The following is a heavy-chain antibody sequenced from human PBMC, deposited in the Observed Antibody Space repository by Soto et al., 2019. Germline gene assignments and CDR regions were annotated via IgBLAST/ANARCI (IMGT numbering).Heavy chain of an antibody. Sequence: GGSLRLSCATSGFTFKSYTLHWVRQTPGRGLQWVAVISYDGSNKYYADSVRGRFTISRDNSNSTLYLQMNSLRADDSAVYYCVGASMWTGKGLEYWGQGALVTVSS. V-gene: IGHV3-30-3*01. D-gene: IGHD3-10*02. CDR3: VGASMWTGKGLEY. CDR2: ISYDGSNK. CDR1: GFTFKSYT. J-gene: IGHJ4*02.